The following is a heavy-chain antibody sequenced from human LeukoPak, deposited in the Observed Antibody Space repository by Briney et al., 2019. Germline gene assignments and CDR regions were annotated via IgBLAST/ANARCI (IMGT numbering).Heavy chain of an antibody. CDR1: GGSISSYY. D-gene: IGHD2-21*02. CDR3: AGGGDWKYLHY. Sequence: PSETLSLTCTVSGGSISSYYWSWIRQPPGKGLEWIGYRYYSGSTNYNPTLISRVTISVDTSRNQFSLKLTSVTAADTAVYFCAGGGDWKYLHYWGQGALVTVSS. V-gene: IGHV4-59*01. J-gene: IGHJ4*02. CDR2: RYYSGST.